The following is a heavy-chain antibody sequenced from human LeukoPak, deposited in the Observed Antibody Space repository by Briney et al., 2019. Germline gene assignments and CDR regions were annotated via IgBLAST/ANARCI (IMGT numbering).Heavy chain of an antibody. CDR1: GSRFTSYW. CDR3: VQCGGDCYTSSH. D-gene: IGHD2-21*02. CDR2: IYPGDSNT. V-gene: IGHV5-51*01. J-gene: IGHJ4*02. Sequence: GASLKISCESFGSRFTSYWIGWVRQMPGKGLEWMGIIYPGDSNTRYSPSFQGQVTISADKSISTAYLQWSSLKASDSAMYYCVQCGGDCYTSSHWGQGTLVTVSS.